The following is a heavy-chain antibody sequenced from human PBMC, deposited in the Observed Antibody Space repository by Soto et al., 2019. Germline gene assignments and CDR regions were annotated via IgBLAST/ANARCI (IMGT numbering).Heavy chain of an antibody. J-gene: IGHJ4*02. V-gene: IGHV3-21*01. CDR2: ISSSSSYI. CDR3: ARVNGPNYFDY. Sequence: EVQLVESGGGLVKPGGSLRLSCAASGFTFSSYSMNWVRQAPGKGLEWVSFISSSSSYIYYADSVKGRFTTSRDDAENSLYLQMNSLRAEDTAVYYCARVNGPNYFDYWGQGTLVTVSS. CDR1: GFTFSSYS. D-gene: IGHD2-8*01.